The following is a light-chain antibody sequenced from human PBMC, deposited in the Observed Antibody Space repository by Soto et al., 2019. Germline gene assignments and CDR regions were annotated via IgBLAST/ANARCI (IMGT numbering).Light chain of an antibody. CDR3: QYYERSEWT. V-gene: IGKV3-20*01. CDR1: QSVSSNN. Sequence: EIVLTQSPGTLSLSPGERATLSCRASQSVSSNNLVWYQQKPGQAPRLLIYGASKRATDTPDRISGSGSGTDFTLTISRLEPEDFAVYYCQYYERSEWTFGQGTKVETK. CDR2: GAS. J-gene: IGKJ1*01.